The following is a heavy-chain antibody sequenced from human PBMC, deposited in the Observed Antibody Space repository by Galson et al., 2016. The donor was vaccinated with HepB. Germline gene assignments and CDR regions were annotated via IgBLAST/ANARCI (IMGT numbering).Heavy chain of an antibody. V-gene: IGHV1-2*02. CDR3: ARVTGGTTFLLY. D-gene: IGHD1-1*01. Sequence: SVKVSCKASGNSFTDYYIHWVRQAPGQGLEWMGWINPNSGVTYYAQKFQGRVTMTRDTPISTAYMDLRRLTSDDTAVYYCARVTGGTTFLLYWGQGTLVTVSS. CDR1: GNSFTDYY. J-gene: IGHJ4*02. CDR2: INPNSGVT.